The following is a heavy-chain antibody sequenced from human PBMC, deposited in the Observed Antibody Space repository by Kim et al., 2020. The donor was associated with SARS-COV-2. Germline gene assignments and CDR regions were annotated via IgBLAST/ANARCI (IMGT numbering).Heavy chain of an antibody. CDR2: YK. Sequence: YKDYAVSVKSRTTINPDTSKNQFSLQLNSVTPEDTAVYYCVYRRGGGRDYWGQGTLVTVSS. D-gene: IGHD3-16*01. V-gene: IGHV6-1*01. CDR3: VYRRGGGRDY. J-gene: IGHJ4*02.